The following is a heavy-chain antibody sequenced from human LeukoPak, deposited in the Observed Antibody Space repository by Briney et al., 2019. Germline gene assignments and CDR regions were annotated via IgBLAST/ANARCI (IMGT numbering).Heavy chain of an antibody. V-gene: IGHV4-59*12. CDR2: IYYSGST. Sequence: SETLSLTCTVSGGSISSYYWSWIRQPPGKGLEWIGYIYYSGSTNYNPSLKSRVTISVDTSKNQFSLKLSSVTAADTAVYYCAGGKRITIFGVVTLKGEWFDPWGQGTLVTVSS. J-gene: IGHJ5*02. CDR3: AGGKRITIFGVVTLKGEWFDP. D-gene: IGHD3-3*01. CDR1: GGSISSYY.